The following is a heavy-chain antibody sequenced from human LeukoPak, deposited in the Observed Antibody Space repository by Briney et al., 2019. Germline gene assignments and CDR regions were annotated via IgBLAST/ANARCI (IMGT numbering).Heavy chain of an antibody. V-gene: IGHV1-18*01. CDR2: ISADNGNT. D-gene: IGHD3-10*01. J-gene: IGHJ4*02. CDR1: GYTFTSYA. CDR3: ARGQTNRLLWVGELVSNINPFDY. Sequence: ASVKVSCKASGYTFTSYAISWVRQAPGQGLEWMGWISADNGNTDYAQRFQGRVTMTTDTSTSTVYMELRSLISDDTGVYYCARGQTNRLLWVGELVSNINPFDYWGQGTLVTVSS.